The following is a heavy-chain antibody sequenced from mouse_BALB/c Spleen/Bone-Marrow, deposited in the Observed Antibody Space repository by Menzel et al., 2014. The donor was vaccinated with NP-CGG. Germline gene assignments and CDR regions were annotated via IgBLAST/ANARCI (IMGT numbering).Heavy chain of an antibody. V-gene: IGHV10-1*02. CDR3: VRQVITTVSYAMDY. CDR1: GFTFNTYA. CDR2: IRSKSNNYAT. Sequence: EVKLVESGGGLVQPKGSLKLSCAASGFTFNTYAMNWVRQAPGEGLEWVARIRSKSNNYATYYADSVKDRSTISRDDSQSMLYLQMNNLKTEDTAVYYCVRQVITTVSYAMDYWGQGTSVTVSS. D-gene: IGHD1-1*01. J-gene: IGHJ4*01.